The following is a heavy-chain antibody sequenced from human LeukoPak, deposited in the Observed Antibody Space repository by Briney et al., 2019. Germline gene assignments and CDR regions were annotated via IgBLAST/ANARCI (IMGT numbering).Heavy chain of an antibody. CDR3: ARAVPGYSYALDY. V-gene: IGHV4-61*05. Sequence: SETLSLTCTVSGGSISSSSYYWGWIRQPPGKGLEWIGYIYYSGSTNYNPSLKSRVTISVDTSKNQFSLKLSSVTAADTAVYYCARAVPGYSYALDYWGQGTLVSVSS. J-gene: IGHJ4*02. CDR2: IYYSGST. CDR1: GGSISSSSYY. D-gene: IGHD5-18*01.